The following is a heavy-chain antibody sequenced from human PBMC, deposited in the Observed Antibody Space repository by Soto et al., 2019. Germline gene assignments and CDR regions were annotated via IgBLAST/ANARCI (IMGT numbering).Heavy chain of an antibody. CDR3: ARARIAAAARLDY. Sequence: QVQLQQWGAGLLKPSETLSLTCAVYGGSFSGYYWSWIRQPPRKGLEWIGEINHSGSTNYNPSLKSRVTISVDTSKNQFSLQLSSVTAADTAVYYCARARIAAAARLDYWGQGTLVTVSS. D-gene: IGHD6-13*01. J-gene: IGHJ4*02. CDR2: INHSGST. CDR1: GGSFSGYY. V-gene: IGHV4-34*01.